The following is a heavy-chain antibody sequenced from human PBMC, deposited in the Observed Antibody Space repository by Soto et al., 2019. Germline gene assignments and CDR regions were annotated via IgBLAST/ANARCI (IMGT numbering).Heavy chain of an antibody. CDR2: IKEDGSEK. V-gene: IGHV3-7*03. CDR3: ARYRSLEP. D-gene: IGHD3-16*02. J-gene: IGHJ5*02. CDR1: GFILRNYW. Sequence: EVQLVESGGGLVQPGGSLRLSCADSGFILRNYWMSWVRQAPGMGLQWVASIKEDGSEKYYVDPVKGRFTISRENAKNSLYLQMTSLRAEDTAVYYCARYRSLEPWGQGILVTVSS.